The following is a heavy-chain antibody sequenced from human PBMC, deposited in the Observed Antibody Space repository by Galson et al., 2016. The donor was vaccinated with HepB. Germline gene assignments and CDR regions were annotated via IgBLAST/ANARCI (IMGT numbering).Heavy chain of an antibody. Sequence: SETLSPTCAVSGDSISSDNWWSWVRQPPGKGLEWIGEIYHSGNTNHNPSLTSRAIIAITKSKNQFSLMLTSVTAADTAVYYCARDSGRELIGRWGQGTLVTVSS. CDR1: GDSISSDNW. CDR2: IYHSGNT. CDR3: ARDSGRELIGR. D-gene: IGHD3-10*01. V-gene: IGHV4-4*02. J-gene: IGHJ4*02.